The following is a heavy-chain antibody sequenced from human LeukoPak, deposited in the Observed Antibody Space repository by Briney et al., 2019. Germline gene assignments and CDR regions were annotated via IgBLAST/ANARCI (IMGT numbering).Heavy chain of an antibody. CDR1: GGTFSSYA. D-gene: IGHD3-10*01. CDR2: IIPIFGTA. V-gene: IGHV1-69*13. CDR3: ALNLWFRELTDFDY. J-gene: IGHJ4*02. Sequence: SVKVSCKASGGTFSSYAISWVRQAPGQGLEWMGGIIPIFGTANYAQKFQGRVTITADESTSTAYMELSSLRSEDTAVYYCALNLWFRELTDFDYWGQGTLVTVSS.